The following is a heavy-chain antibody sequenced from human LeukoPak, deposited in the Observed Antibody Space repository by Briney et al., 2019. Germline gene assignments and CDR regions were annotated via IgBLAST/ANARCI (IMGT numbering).Heavy chain of an antibody. J-gene: IGHJ4*02. Sequence: SQTLSLTCTVSGGSISSGGYYWSWIRQHPGKGLEWIGYIYYSGSAYYNPSFKSRVTISVDTSKNQFSLKLSSVTAADTAVYYCARAARVYAIDWGQGTLVTVSS. CDR1: GGSISSGGYY. CDR2: IYYSGSA. CDR3: ARAARVYAID. V-gene: IGHV4-31*03. D-gene: IGHD2-8*01.